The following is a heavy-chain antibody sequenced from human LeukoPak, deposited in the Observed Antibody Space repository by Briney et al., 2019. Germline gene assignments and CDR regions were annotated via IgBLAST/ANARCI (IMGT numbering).Heavy chain of an antibody. CDR3: ATDPIAVAPTGAEYFQH. CDR2: FDPEDGET. Sequence: ASVKVSCKVSGYTLTELSMHWVRQAPGKGLEWMGGFDPEDGETIYAQKFQGRVTMTEDTSTDTAYMELSSLRSEDTAVYYCATDPIAVAPTGAEYFQHWGQGTLVTVSS. D-gene: IGHD6-19*01. CDR1: GYTLTELS. V-gene: IGHV1-24*01. J-gene: IGHJ1*01.